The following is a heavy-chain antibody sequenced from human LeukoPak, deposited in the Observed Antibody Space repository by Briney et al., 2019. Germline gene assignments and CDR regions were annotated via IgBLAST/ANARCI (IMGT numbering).Heavy chain of an antibody. CDR2: ISYDGSNK. CDR3: AKEKDDSSGYYYDY. Sequence: PGGSLRLSCAASGFTFSSYAMHWVRQAPGKGLEWVAVISYDGSNKYYADSVKGRFTISRDNSKNTLYLQMNSLRAEDTAVYYCAKEKDDSSGYYYDYWGQGTLVTVSS. D-gene: IGHD3-22*01. V-gene: IGHV3-30*04. J-gene: IGHJ4*02. CDR1: GFTFSSYA.